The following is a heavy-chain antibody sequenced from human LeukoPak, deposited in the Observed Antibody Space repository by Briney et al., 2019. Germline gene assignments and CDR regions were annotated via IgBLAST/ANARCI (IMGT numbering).Heavy chain of an antibody. V-gene: IGHV3-74*01. CDR1: GFTFSSSW. Sequence: GGSLRLSCAASGFTFSSSWMHWVRQAPEKGLVWVSRINSDGSSTSYADSVKGRFTISRDNAKNTLYLQMSSLRAEDTAVYYCARSSSRDHYFDYWGQGTLVTVSS. J-gene: IGHJ4*02. CDR2: INSDGSST. D-gene: IGHD6-13*01. CDR3: ARSSSRDHYFDY.